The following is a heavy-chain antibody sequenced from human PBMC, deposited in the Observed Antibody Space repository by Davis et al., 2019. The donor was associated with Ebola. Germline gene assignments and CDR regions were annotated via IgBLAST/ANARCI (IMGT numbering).Heavy chain of an antibody. V-gene: IGHV1-2*04. CDR3: ARGVSKGDYVLYYYGMDV. CDR1: GYTFTGYY. CDR2: INPNSGGT. Sequence: ASVKVSCKASGYTFTGYYMHWVRQAPGQGLEWMGWINPNSGGTNYAQKFQGWVTMTRDTSTSTVYMELSSLRSEDTAVYYCARGVSKGDYVLYYYGMDVWGQGTTVTVSS. J-gene: IGHJ6*02. D-gene: IGHD4-17*01.